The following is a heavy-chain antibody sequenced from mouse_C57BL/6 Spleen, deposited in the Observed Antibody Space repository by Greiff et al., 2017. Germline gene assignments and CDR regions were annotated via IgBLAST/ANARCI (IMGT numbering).Heavy chain of an antibody. CDR2: IWSDGST. CDR3: ARYEAGTLDY. V-gene: IGHV2-6*03. J-gene: IGHJ4*01. Sequence: VNLVESGPGLVAPSQSLSITCTVSGFSFTSYGVHWVRQPPGKGLAWLVVIWSDGSTTSNSAFKSRLSISKDNSKSQVFLKMNRLQTYDTAMYYCARYEAGTLDYWGQGTSGTVSS. D-gene: IGHD4-1*01. CDR1: GFSFTSYG.